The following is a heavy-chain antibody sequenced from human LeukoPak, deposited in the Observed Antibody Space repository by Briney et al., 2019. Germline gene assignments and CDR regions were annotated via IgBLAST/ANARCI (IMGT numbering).Heavy chain of an antibody. Sequence: GASVKVSCKVSGYTLTELSMHWVRQAPGKGLEWVSYISSSGSTIYYADSVKGRFTISRDNAKNSLYLQMNSLRAEDTAVYYCARDMVRGSFDYWGQGTLVTVSS. CDR2: ISSSGSTI. J-gene: IGHJ4*02. V-gene: IGHV3-48*04. CDR1: GYTLTELS. CDR3: ARDMVRGSFDY. D-gene: IGHD3-10*01.